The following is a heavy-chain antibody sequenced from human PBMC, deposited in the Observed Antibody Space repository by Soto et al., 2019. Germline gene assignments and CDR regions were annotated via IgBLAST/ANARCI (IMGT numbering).Heavy chain of an antibody. CDR3: ARDMLIAARNFDY. CDR1: GFTFSSYA. CDR2: ISYDGSNK. V-gene: IGHV3-30-3*01. J-gene: IGHJ4*02. Sequence: GGSLRLSCAASGFTFSSYAMHWVRQAPGKGLEWVAVISYDGSNKYYADSVKGRFTISRDNSKNTLYLQMNSLRAEDTAVYYCARDMLIAARNFDYWGQGTLGTVSS. D-gene: IGHD6-6*01.